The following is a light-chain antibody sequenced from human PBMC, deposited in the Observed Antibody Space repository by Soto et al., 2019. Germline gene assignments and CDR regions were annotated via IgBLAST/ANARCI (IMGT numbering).Light chain of an antibody. V-gene: IGLV2-14*01. CDR3: SSYTSRSTPVL. CDR2: EVA. J-gene: IGLJ2*01. Sequence: QSVLTQPASVSGSPGQSITISCTGTSSDVANYNYVSWYQQHPGKAPKLVIYEVANRPSGVSYRFSGSKSGNTASLTISGLQAEDEGDYYCSSYTSRSTPVLFGGGTKLTVL. CDR1: SSDVANYNY.